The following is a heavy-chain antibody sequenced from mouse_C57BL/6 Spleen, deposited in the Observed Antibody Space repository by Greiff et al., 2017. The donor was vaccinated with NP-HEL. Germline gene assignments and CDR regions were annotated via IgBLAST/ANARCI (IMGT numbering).Heavy chain of an antibody. CDR2: ISGGGGNT. J-gene: IGHJ4*01. CDR1: GFTFSSYT. V-gene: IGHV5-9*01. Sequence: EVKLVESGGGLVKPGGSLKLSCAASGFTFSSYTMSWVRQTPEKRLEWVATISGGGGNTYYPDSVKGRFTISRDNAKNTLYLQMSSLRSEDTALYYCARAYYSKGGMDYWGQGTSVTVSS. D-gene: IGHD2-5*01. CDR3: ARAYYSKGGMDY.